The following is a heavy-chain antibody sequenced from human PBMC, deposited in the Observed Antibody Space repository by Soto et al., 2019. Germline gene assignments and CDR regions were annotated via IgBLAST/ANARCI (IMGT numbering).Heavy chain of an antibody. CDR3: AGEGVPPYYSSGMET. CDR1: GYTFTRSG. Sequence: ASVKVSCKASGYTFTRSGISWARQAPGQGPEWMGWISSYNGDTNYAQTFQGRVTMTTDTSTSTAYMELRSLRSDDTAGYYCAGEGVPPYYSSGMETWGKGTPVTVSS. CDR2: ISSYNGDT. V-gene: IGHV1-18*01. J-gene: IGHJ6*04.